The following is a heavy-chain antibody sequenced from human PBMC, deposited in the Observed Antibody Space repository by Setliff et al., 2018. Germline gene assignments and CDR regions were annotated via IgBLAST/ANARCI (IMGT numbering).Heavy chain of an antibody. CDR3: ARGAYGDYYFDY. J-gene: IGHJ4*02. V-gene: IGHV3-48*03. CDR1: GFTFSSYE. D-gene: IGHD4-17*01. Sequence: QPGGSLRLSCAASGFTFSSYEMNWVRQAPGKGLEWVSYISSSGSTIYYADSVKGRFTISRDNAKNSLYLQMNSLRAEDTAVYYCARGAYGDYYFDYWGQGTLVTVSS. CDR2: ISSSGSTI.